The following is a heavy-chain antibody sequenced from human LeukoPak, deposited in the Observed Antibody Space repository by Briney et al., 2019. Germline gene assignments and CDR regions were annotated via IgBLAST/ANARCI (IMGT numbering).Heavy chain of an antibody. CDR1: GGTFSSYA. D-gene: IGHD6-13*01. CDR3: ASIAAADYYYYYMDV. Sequence: SVKVSCKASGGTFSSYAISWVRQAPGQGLEWMGGIIPIFGTANYAQKFQGRVTITADKSTSTAYMELSSLRSEDTAVYYCASIAAADYYYYYMDVWGKGTTVTVSS. CDR2: IIPIFGTA. J-gene: IGHJ6*03. V-gene: IGHV1-69*06.